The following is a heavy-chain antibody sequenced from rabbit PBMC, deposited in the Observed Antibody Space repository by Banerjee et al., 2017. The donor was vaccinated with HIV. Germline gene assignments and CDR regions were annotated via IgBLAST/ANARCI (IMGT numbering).Heavy chain of an antibody. J-gene: IGHJ3*01. CDR3: ARSAYTGGYVAFAPTRLDL. CDR2: IYAGSSGAT. CDR1: GFSFSSGYC. Sequence: QSLEESGGDLVKPGASLTLTCTASGFSFSSGYCMCWVRQAPGKGLEWIACIYAGSSGATYYASWAKGRFTISKTSSTTVTLQMTSLTAADTATYFCARSAYTGGYVAFAPTRLDLWGQGTLVTDS. D-gene: IGHD1-1*01. V-gene: IGHV1S40*01.